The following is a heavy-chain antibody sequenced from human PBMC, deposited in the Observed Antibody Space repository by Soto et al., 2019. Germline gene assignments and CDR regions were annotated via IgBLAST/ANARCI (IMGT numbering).Heavy chain of an antibody. V-gene: IGHV4-34*01. J-gene: IGHJ2*01. CDR3: ARMAGPWYFDL. CDR2: INHSGSS. CDR1: VGSFSGFY. Sequence: PSETLSLTCAVHVGSFSGFYWTWIRQPPGKGLEWIGEINHSGSSNYTPPLKSRVTMSLDTSRNPFSLSLNSVTAADTAVYYCARMAGPWYFDLWGRGTLVTSPQ.